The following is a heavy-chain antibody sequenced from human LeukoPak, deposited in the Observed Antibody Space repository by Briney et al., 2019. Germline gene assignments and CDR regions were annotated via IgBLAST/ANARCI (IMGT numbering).Heavy chain of an antibody. J-gene: IGHJ4*02. D-gene: IGHD3-16*01. Sequence: SETLSLTCTVSGGSISSHYWSWIRQSPGKGLEWIGYIYYSGSTNYNPSLKSRVTISLDTSKNQFSLKLSSVTAADMAVYYCARGGYFDYWGQGTLVTVSS. CDR1: GGSISSHY. V-gene: IGHV4-59*11. CDR3: ARGGYFDY. CDR2: IYYSGST.